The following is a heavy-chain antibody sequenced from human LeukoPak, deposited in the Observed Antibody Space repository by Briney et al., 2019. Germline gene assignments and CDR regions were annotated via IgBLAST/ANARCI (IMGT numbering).Heavy chain of an antibody. V-gene: IGHV5-51*01. CDR3: ARHKVVAAPNYYYGMDV. Sequence: PGESLKISCKGSGYSFTSYWIGWVRQMPGKGLEWMGIIYPGDSDTRYSPSFQGQVTISADKSISTAYLQWSSLKASDTAMYYCARHKVVAAPNYYYGMDVWGQGTTVTVSS. J-gene: IGHJ6*02. CDR1: GYSFTSYW. D-gene: IGHD2-15*01. CDR2: IYPGDSDT.